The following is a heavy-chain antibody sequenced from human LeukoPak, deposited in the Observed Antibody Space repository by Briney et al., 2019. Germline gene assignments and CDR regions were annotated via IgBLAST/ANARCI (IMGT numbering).Heavy chain of an antibody. J-gene: IGHJ4*02. CDR3: LAKSSPPWEGY. D-gene: IGHD1-26*01. CDR2: IKGDGSVK. Sequence: PRGSLRLSCADSGFTFSRDWMNWVRQAPGQGLEWVAYIKGDGSVKNYVASVKGRFTISRDNATKTLYLQMNSLRSPHTAVYDLLAKSSPPWEGYWGQGTLVTVSS. CDR1: GFTFSRDW. V-gene: IGHV3-7*03.